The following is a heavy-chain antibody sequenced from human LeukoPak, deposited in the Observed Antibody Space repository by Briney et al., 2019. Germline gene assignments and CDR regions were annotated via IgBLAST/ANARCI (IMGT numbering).Heavy chain of an antibody. CDR3: ARDSERYFDWSLRSYGMDV. J-gene: IGHJ6*02. Sequence: PGGSLRLSCAASGFTFSSYSMNWVRQAPGKGLGWVSSISSSSSYIYYADSVKGRFTISRGNAKNSLYLQMNSLRAEDTAVYYCARDSERYFDWSLRSYGMDVWGQGTTVTVSS. CDR2: ISSSSSYI. CDR1: GFTFSSYS. V-gene: IGHV3-21*01. D-gene: IGHD3-9*01.